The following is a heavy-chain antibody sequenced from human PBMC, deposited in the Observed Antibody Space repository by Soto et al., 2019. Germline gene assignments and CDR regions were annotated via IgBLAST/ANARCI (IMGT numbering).Heavy chain of an antibody. CDR2: ISSSSSYI. V-gene: IGHV3-21*01. CDR3: ARSPLNLLPAASNWFDP. D-gene: IGHD2-2*01. CDR1: GFTFSSYS. J-gene: IGHJ5*02. Sequence: GGSLRLSCAASGFTFSSYSMNWVRQAPGKGLEWVSSISSSSSYIYYADSVKGRFTISRDNAKNSLYLQMNSLRAEDTAVYYCARSPLNLLPAASNWFDPWGQGTLVTVSS.